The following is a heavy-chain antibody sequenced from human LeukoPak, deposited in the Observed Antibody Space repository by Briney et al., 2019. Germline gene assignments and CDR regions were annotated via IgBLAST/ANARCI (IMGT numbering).Heavy chain of an antibody. CDR1: GGSISSSSYY. Sequence: SETLSLTCTVSGGSISSSSYYWGWIRQPPGKGLEWIGSIYYSGSTYYNPSLKSRVTISVDTSKNQFSLKLSSVTAADTAVYYCASSIADYGDYVGMDVWGQGTTVTVSS. V-gene: IGHV4-39*07. D-gene: IGHD4-17*01. CDR3: ASSIADYGDYVGMDV. J-gene: IGHJ6*02. CDR2: IYYSGST.